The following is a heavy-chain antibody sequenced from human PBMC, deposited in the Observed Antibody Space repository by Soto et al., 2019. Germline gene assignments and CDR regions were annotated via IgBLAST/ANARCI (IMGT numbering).Heavy chain of an antibody. J-gene: IGHJ4*02. CDR3: AKVPVKGVGVVIIPYFDY. CDR1: GFTFSSYA. V-gene: IGHV3-23*01. Sequence: GGSLRLSCAASGFTFSSYAMSWVRQAPGKGLEWVSAISGSGGSTYYADSVKGRFTISRDNSKNTLYLQMNSLRAEDTAVYYCAKVPVKGVGVVIIPYFDYWGQGTLVTVSS. CDR2: ISGSGGST. D-gene: IGHD3-3*01.